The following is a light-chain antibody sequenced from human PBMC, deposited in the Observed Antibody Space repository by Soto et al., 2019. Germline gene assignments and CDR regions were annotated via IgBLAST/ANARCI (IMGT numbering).Light chain of an antibody. CDR2: EVS. CDR3: SSYGGSNNLV. V-gene: IGLV2-8*01. J-gene: IGLJ2*01. Sequence: QSALTQPPSASGSPGQSVTISCTGTSSDVGGYNYVAWYQQHPGKAPKLMINEVSKRPSGVPDRFSGSKSGNTASLTVSGLQADDEADYYCSSYGGSNNLVFGGGTKVTVL. CDR1: SSDVGGYNY.